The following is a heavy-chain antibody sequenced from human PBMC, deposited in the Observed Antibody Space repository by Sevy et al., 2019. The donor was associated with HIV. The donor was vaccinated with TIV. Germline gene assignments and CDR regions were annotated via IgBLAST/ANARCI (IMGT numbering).Heavy chain of an antibody. V-gene: IGHV3-23*01. D-gene: IGHD2-8*01. J-gene: IGHJ4*02. CDR1: GFAFHEYR. CDR3: AREGCSRPHDY. Sequence: GGSLRFSCAASGFAFHEYRMSWIRQAPGKGLEWVATLSFGCGKINYADSVKGRFTISRDNSKNSFYLQMDNLRVEDTALYYCAREGCSRPHDYWGQGTRVTVSS. CDR2: LSFGCGKI.